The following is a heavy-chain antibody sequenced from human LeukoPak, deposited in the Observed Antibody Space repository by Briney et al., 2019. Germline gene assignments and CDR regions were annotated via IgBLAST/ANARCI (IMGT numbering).Heavy chain of an antibody. Sequence: GESLKISCKGSGYSFTSYWIGCVRQMPGKGLEWMGIIYPGDSDTRYSPSFQGQVTISADKSISTAYLQWSSLKASDTDMYYCARFADGYSYYFDYWGQGTLVTVSS. CDR1: GYSFTSYW. CDR3: ARFADGYSYYFDY. D-gene: IGHD5-18*01. V-gene: IGHV5-51*01. CDR2: IYPGDSDT. J-gene: IGHJ4*02.